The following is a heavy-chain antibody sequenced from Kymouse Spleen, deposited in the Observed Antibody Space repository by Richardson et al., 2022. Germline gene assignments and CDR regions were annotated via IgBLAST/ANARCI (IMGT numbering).Heavy chain of an antibody. V-gene: IGHV4-34*01. CDR2: INHSGST. CDR3: ARGGGYSYGSNWFDP. D-gene: IGHD5-18,IGHD5-18*01. Sequence: QVQLQQWGAGLLKPSETLSLTCAVYGGSFSGYYWSWIRQPPGKGLEWIGEINHSGSTNYNPSLKSRVTISVDTSKNQFSLKLSSVTAADTAVYYCARGGGYSYGSNWFDPWGQGTLVTVSS. J-gene: IGHJ5*02. CDR1: GGSFSGYY.